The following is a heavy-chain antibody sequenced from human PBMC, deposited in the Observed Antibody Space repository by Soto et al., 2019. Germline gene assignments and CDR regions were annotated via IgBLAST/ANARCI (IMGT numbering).Heavy chain of an antibody. CDR1: GYTFTKYW. D-gene: IGHD2-8*01. J-gene: IGHJ4*02. CDR2: IYPDDSDT. Sequence: GESLKISCKGSGYTFTKYWIGWVRQMPGKGLEWMGIIYPDDSDTRYSPSFRGQVTISVDKSINTVYLQWSTLKASDTAMYYCAKSPVVEMATSQRSDYWGQGTQVTVSS. CDR3: AKSPVVEMATSQRSDY. V-gene: IGHV5-51*01.